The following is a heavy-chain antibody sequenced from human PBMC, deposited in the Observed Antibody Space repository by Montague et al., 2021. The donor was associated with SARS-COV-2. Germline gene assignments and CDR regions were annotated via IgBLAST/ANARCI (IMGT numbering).Heavy chain of an antibody. CDR1: GGSISSSSYY. D-gene: IGHD6-19*01. Sequence: SETLSLTCTVSGGSISSSSYYWGWIRQPPGKGLEWIGSICYSGSTYYNPSLRSRVTISVDTSKNQFSLKLSSVTAADTAVYYCARQENSSGWFKPDAFDIWGQGTMVTVSS. J-gene: IGHJ3*02. V-gene: IGHV4-39*01. CDR3: ARQENSSGWFKPDAFDI. CDR2: ICYSGST.